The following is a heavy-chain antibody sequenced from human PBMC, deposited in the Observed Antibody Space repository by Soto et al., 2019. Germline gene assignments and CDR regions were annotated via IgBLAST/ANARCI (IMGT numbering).Heavy chain of an antibody. Sequence: GASVKVSCKVSGYTFTPYYIHWVRQAPGQGLEWMGWINPNSGGPNYAQKFRGRVTMTRDTSISTVYMELSSLRSDDTAVYYCARIPGRVDVPSTYHYFDYWGQGTLVTVSS. J-gene: IGHJ4*02. CDR3: ARIPGRVDVPSTYHYFDY. CDR1: GYTFTPYY. D-gene: IGHD2-2*01. CDR2: INPNSGGP. V-gene: IGHV1-2*02.